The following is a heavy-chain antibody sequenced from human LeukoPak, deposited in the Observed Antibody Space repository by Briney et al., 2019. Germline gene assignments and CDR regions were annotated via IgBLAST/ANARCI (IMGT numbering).Heavy chain of an antibody. J-gene: IGHJ5*02. D-gene: IGHD3-22*01. CDR2: ISSNGGSA. CDR1: GFTFSSYA. Sequence: GGSLRLSCAASGFTFSSYAMHWVRQAPGKGLEYVSAISSNGGSAYYANSVKGRFTISRDNSKNTLYLQMGSLRAEDMAVYYCAREGTHSSGYYANWFDPWGQGTLVTVSS. CDR3: AREGTHSSGYYANWFDP. V-gene: IGHV3-64*01.